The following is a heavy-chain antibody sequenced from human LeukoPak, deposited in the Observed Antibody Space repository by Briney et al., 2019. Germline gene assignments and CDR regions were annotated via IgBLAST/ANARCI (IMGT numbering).Heavy chain of an antibody. CDR3: ASTRDGRAIYFDY. J-gene: IGHJ4*02. CDR1: GGSISSGESY. D-gene: IGHD2-2*01. V-gene: IGHV4-31*03. CDR2: IYYSGST. Sequence: SETLSLTCTVSGGSISSGESYWSWIRQHPGKGAERIGYIYYSGSTHYNPSLKSRVTMSVNTSKNQFSLKLSSVTAADTAVYYCASTRDGRAIYFDYWGQGTLVTVSS.